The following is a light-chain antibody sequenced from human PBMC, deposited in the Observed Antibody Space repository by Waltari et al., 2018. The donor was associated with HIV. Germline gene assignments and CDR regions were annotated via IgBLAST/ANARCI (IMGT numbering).Light chain of an antibody. V-gene: IGKV4-1*01. CDR2: WAS. CDR3: QQYYTDSMS. CDR1: RSVLYESNKKNY. J-gene: IGKJ5*01. Sequence: DIVLTQSPVSLPVSLGARATIKFKARRSVLYESNKKNYLGWYQQRPGQSPRLLIYWASIRPSGVPERFSGSGSGTDFVLTIDNLRAEDLAVYFCQQYYTDSMSFGQGTRLE.